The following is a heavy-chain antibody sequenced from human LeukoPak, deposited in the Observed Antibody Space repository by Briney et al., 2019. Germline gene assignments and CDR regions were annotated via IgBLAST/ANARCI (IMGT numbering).Heavy chain of an antibody. Sequence: SETLSLTCTVSGGSISSSSYYWGWIRQPPGKGLEWIGSIYYSGSTYYNPSLKSRVTISVDTSKNQFSLKLSSVTAADTAVYYCARETGTTPFAWFDPWGQGTLVTVSS. CDR1: GGSISSSSYY. CDR2: IYYSGST. V-gene: IGHV4-39*07. D-gene: IGHD1-7*01. J-gene: IGHJ5*02. CDR3: ARETGTTPFAWFDP.